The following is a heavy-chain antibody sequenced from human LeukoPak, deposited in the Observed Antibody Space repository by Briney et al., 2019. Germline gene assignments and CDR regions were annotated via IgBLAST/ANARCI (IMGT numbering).Heavy chain of an antibody. CDR2: INHSGST. CDR1: GGSFSGYY. Sequence: PSETLSLTCAVYGGSFSGYYWSWIRQPPGKGLEWIGEINHSGSTNYNPSLKSRVTISVDTSKNQFPLKLSSVTAADTAVYYCARGFTAMVNWFDPWGQGTLVTVSS. D-gene: IGHD5-18*01. CDR3: ARGFTAMVNWFDP. V-gene: IGHV4-34*01. J-gene: IGHJ5*02.